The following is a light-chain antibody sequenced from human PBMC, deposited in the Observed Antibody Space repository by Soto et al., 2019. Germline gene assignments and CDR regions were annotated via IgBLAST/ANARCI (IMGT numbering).Light chain of an antibody. V-gene: IGKV3-11*01. CDR3: QQRSNWPPYT. J-gene: IGKJ2*01. CDR2: DAS. Sequence: EIVLTQSPATLSLSPGERATLSCRASQSVSSYLAWYQQKPGQAPRLLIYDASNRATGIPARFSGSGSGTDFTLTISCLEPEDFAVYYCQQRSNWPPYTFRQGTKLEIK. CDR1: QSVSSY.